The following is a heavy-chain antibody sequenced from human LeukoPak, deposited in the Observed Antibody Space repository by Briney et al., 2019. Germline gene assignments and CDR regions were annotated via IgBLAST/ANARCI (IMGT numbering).Heavy chain of an antibody. CDR3: ARYGSHRDAVDF. Sequence: GGSLRLSCAVSGFTFSNYWMSWVRQAPAKGLEWVAYINQDGSERYYVDSMEGRFTISRDNAEKSLFLQMNNLRVEDTALYYCARYGSHRDAVDFWGQGTLVTVAS. D-gene: IGHD1-26*01. CDR1: GFTFSNYW. CDR2: INQDGSER. V-gene: IGHV3-7*01. J-gene: IGHJ3*01.